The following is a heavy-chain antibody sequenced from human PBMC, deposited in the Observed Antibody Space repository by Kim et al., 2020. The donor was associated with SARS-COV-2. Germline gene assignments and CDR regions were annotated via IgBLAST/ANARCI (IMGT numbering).Heavy chain of an antibody. J-gene: IGHJ6*02. Sequence: KGRFTISRDNSKNTLYLQMNSRRAEDTAVYYCARDAGQWLVHYYYGMDVWGQGTTVTVSS. V-gene: IGHV3-30*01. CDR3: ARDAGQWLVHYYYGMDV. D-gene: IGHD6-19*01.